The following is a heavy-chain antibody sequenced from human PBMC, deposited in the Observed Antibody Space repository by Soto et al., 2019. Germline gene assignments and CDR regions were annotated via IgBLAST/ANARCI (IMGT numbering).Heavy chain of an antibody. CDR3: VRQTSGIAGSGAY. D-gene: IGHD6-13*01. CDR2: IKQDGSQK. V-gene: IGHV3-7*05. J-gene: IGHJ4*02. CDR1: GFTFSSYW. Sequence: GGSLRLSCAASGFTFSSYWMSWVRQAPGRGLEWVANIKQDGSQKTYVDSVKGRFTISRDNAKNSLYLQMSSLRAEDTAVYHCVRQTSGIAGSGAYWGQGTLVTVSS.